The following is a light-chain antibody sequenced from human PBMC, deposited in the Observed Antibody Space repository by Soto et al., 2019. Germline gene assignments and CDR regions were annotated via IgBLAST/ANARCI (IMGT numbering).Light chain of an antibody. Sequence: ETVMTQSPATLSVSPGERVTLSCRASQSVSSNLAWYQQIPGQAPRLLIYGASTRATGIPARFSGSGSGTEFTLTISSLQSEDFAVYYCQQSNNWPQTFGQGTRLEIK. CDR2: GAS. V-gene: IGKV3-15*01. J-gene: IGKJ5*01. CDR1: QSVSSN. CDR3: QQSNNWPQT.